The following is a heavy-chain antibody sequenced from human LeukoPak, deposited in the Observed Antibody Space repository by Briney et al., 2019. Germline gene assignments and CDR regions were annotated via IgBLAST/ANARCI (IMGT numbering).Heavy chain of an antibody. CDR1: GYTFTSYG. CDR3: ARGDYGDFKSLFDY. Sequence: GASVKVSCKASGYTFTSYGISWMRQTPGQGLEWMGWISGYNGNTNYAQKLQGRVTMTTDTSTSTAYMELRSLRSDDTAVYYCARGDYGDFKSLFDYWGQGTLVTVSS. D-gene: IGHD4-17*01. CDR2: ISGYNGNT. V-gene: IGHV1-18*01. J-gene: IGHJ4*02.